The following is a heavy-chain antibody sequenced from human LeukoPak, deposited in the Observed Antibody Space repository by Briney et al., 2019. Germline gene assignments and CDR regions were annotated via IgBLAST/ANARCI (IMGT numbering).Heavy chain of an antibody. J-gene: IGHJ4*02. CDR2: INPDGSEK. CDR1: GFTFSHYW. Sequence: QSGGSLRLSCVVSGFTFSHYWMNWVRQAPGKGLEYVAYINPDGSEKNCVDSEKGRFSISRDNAQNTLFLQMNSLRAEDTALYYCARHGDFCFDNWGQGTPVTVS. D-gene: IGHD4-17*01. V-gene: IGHV3-7*03. CDR3: ARHGDFCFDN.